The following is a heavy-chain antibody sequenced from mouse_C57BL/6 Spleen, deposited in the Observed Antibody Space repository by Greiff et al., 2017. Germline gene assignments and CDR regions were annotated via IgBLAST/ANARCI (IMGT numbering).Heavy chain of an antibody. CDR1: GFTFSDYG. D-gene: IGHD2-4*01. Sequence: EVQLVESGGGLVKPGGSLKLSCAASGFTFSDYGMHWVRQAPEKGLEWVAYISSGSSPIYYADTVKGRFTISRDNAKNTLFLQMTSLRSEDTAMYYCARTGIYYDYEGFAYWGQGTLVTVSA. V-gene: IGHV5-17*01. J-gene: IGHJ3*01. CDR2: ISSGSSPI. CDR3: ARTGIYYDYEGFAY.